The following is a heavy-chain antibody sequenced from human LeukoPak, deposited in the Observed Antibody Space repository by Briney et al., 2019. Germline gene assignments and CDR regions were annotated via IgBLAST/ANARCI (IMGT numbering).Heavy chain of an antibody. J-gene: IGHJ4*02. V-gene: IGHV4-34*01. CDR3: ATEEGYNAY. Sequence: SETLSLTCAVYGGSFSAYYWSWIRQSPGKGLEWIGEIHHSGSTKYNPSLKSRVTISVDMSQSQLSLKLTSVTAADTAVYYCATEEGYNAYWGQGILVTISS. CDR1: GGSFSAYY. CDR2: IHHSGST. D-gene: IGHD5-24*01.